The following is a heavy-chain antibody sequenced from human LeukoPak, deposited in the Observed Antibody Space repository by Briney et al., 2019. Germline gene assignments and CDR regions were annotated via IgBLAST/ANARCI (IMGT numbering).Heavy chain of an antibody. J-gene: IGHJ4*02. CDR1: GFVFSNYA. Sequence: GGSLRLSCETSGFVFSNYAMSWVCQAPGKGLEWVSAVSSGGDTYYADSVKGRFSISRDNSRNTLFLRLNSLRAEDTAVYYCAKADYGDYAFDFWGQGTLVTVSS. CDR2: VSSGGDT. CDR3: AKADYGDYAFDF. V-gene: IGHV3-23*01. D-gene: IGHD4-17*01.